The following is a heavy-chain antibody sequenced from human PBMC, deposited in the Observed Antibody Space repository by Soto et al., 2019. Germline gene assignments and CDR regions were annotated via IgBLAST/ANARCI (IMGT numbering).Heavy chain of an antibody. CDR3: AKEWSYSRGWSHVDY. Sequence: EVQLLESGGGLVQPGGSLRLSCAASGFTFSSYAMSWVRQAPGKGLEWVSAISGSGVSTYYADSVKGRFTISRDNSKNTLYLQMNSLRAEDTSVYYCAKEWSYSRGWSHVDYWGQGTLVTVSS. D-gene: IGHD6-19*01. V-gene: IGHV3-23*01. CDR2: ISGSGVST. J-gene: IGHJ4*02. CDR1: GFTFSSYA.